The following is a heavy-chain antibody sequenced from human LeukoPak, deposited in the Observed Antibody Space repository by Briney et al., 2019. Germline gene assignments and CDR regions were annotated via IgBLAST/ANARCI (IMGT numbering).Heavy chain of an antibody. CDR1: GFSFSFYW. J-gene: IGHJ6*03. CDR2: IKTDGSIA. CDR3: ARYGEGDNYYYYYYMDV. D-gene: IGHD4/OR15-4a*01. Sequence: GGSLRLSCAASGFSFSFYWMHWVRQAPGKGPVWVSRIKTDGSIADYADSVKGRFTISRDNAKNTLYLQINSLRAEDTAVYYCARYGEGDNYYYYYYMDVWGKGTTVTVSS. V-gene: IGHV3-74*01.